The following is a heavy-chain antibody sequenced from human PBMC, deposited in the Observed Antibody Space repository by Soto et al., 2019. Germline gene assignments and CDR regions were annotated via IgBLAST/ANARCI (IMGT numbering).Heavy chain of an antibody. Sequence: PGXSLRLSCAASGFTFSDYDMSWIRQAPGKGLEWLSYISSSGSTIYYADSVKGRFTISRDNAKNSLYLQMNSLRAEDTAVYYCARCPFRAPYDYWGQGTLVTVSS. CDR2: ISSSGSTI. CDR1: GFTFSDYD. J-gene: IGHJ4*02. CDR3: ARCPFRAPYDY. V-gene: IGHV3-11*01.